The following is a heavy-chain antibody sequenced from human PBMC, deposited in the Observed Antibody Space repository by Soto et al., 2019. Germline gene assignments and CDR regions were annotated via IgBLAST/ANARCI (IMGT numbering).Heavy chain of an antibody. CDR3: ARDQYYDSSGYYVVEYFQH. J-gene: IGHJ1*01. CDR2: ISYDGSNK. V-gene: IGHV3-30-3*01. CDR1: GFTFSSYA. D-gene: IGHD3-22*01. Sequence: GGSLRLSCAASGFTFSSYAMHWVRQAPGKGLEWVAVISYDGSNKYYADSVKGRFTISRDNSKNTLYLQMNSLRAEDTAVYYCARDQYYDSSGYYVVEYFQHWGQGTLVTGS.